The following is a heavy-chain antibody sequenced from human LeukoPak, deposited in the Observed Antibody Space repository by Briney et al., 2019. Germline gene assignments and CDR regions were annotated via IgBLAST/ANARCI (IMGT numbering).Heavy chain of an antibody. D-gene: IGHD3-16*02. CDR3: AREIYDYVWGSYRLFDY. CDR1: GGTFSSYA. J-gene: IGHJ4*02. V-gene: IGHV1-69*01. CDR2: IIPIFGTA. Sequence: SVKVSCKASGGTFSSYAISWVRQAPGQGLEWMGGIIPIFGTANYAQKFQGRVTITADESKSTAYMELSSLRSEDTAVYYCAREIYDYVWGSYRLFDYWGQGTLVTVSS.